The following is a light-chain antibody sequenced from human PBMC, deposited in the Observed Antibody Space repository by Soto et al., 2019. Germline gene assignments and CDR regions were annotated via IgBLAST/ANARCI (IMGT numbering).Light chain of an antibody. V-gene: IGKV3-20*01. CDR3: QQYRMSPNT. J-gene: IGKJ5*01. CDR1: QRVNASH. CDR2: GAS. Sequence: ILLTQSPGNLSLSPGESATISCRASQRVNASHLAWYQLRTGQAPRLLIYGASTRDTGIPDRFSGSGSGTDCSLPIRGLKPEDFAVYYCQQYRMSPNTFGQGTRLEIK.